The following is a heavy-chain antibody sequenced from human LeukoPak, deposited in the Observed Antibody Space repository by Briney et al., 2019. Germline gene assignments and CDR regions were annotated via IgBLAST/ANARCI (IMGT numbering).Heavy chain of an antibody. CDR2: INHSGST. CDR3: ALTYYCDSSGTFDY. J-gene: IGHJ4*02. V-gene: IGHV4-34*01. CDR1: GGSFIGSY. D-gene: IGHD3-22*01. Sequence: SETLSLTFAVYGGSFIGSYWSWIRQRPGKGWEWIGEINHSGSTNYNASLKRRVTISVDTSKNQFSLKLSSVTAADTAVYYCALTYYCDSSGTFDYWGQGTLVTVSS.